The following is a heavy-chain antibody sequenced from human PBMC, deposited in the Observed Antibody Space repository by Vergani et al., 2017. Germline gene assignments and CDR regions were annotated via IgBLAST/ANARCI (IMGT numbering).Heavy chain of an antibody. V-gene: IGHV4-59*01. J-gene: IGHJ4*02. CDR3: ARGKGVYQLSFDY. D-gene: IGHD2-2*01. CDR1: GGSISSYY. Sequence: QVQLQESGPGLVKPSETLSLTCTVSGGSISSYYWSWIRQPPGKGLEWIGYIYYSGSTNYNPSLKSRVTISVDTSKNQFSLKLSSVTAADTAVYYCARGKGVYQLSFDYWGQGTLVTVSS. CDR2: IYYSGST.